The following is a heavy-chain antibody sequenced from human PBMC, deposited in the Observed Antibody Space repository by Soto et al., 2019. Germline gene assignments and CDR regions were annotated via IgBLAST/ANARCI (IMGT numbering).Heavy chain of an antibody. V-gene: IGHV4-34*01. D-gene: IGHD1-1*01. CDR1: GGSFSGYY. Sequence: LSLTCAVYGGSFSGYYWSWIRQPPGKGLEWIGEINHSGITNYNPSLKSRVTISVDTSKNHVSLQLNSVTPEDTAIYYCAKQTSNDTWYGGIDYWGQGTMVTVSS. J-gene: IGHJ4*02. CDR2: INHSGIT. CDR3: AKQTSNDTWYGGIDY.